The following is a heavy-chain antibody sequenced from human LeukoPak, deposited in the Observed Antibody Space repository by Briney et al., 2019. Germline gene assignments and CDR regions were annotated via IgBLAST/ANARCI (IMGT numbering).Heavy chain of an antibody. V-gene: IGHV4-34*01. D-gene: IGHD3-22*01. CDR3: ARRVIVVVMFAPYNWFDP. Sequence: SETLSLTCAVYGGSFSGYYWSWIRQPPGKGLEWIGEINHSGSTNYNPSLKSRVTISVDTSKNQFSLKLSSVTAADTAVYYCARRVIVVVMFAPYNWFDPWGQGTLVTVSS. CDR1: GGSFSGYY. CDR2: INHSGST. J-gene: IGHJ5*02.